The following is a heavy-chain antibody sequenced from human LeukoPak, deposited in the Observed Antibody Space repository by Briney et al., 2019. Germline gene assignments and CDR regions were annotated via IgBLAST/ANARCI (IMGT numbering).Heavy chain of an antibody. J-gene: IGHJ3*02. Sequence: QPGGSLRLSCAASGFTFSSYAMHWVRQAPGKGLEWVAVISYDGSNKYYADSVKGRFTISRDNSKNTLHLQMNSLRSEDTAVYYCARGIAADIWGQGTMVTVSS. CDR3: ARGIAADI. CDR1: GFTFSSYA. CDR2: ISYDGSNK. V-gene: IGHV3-30*04. D-gene: IGHD6-13*01.